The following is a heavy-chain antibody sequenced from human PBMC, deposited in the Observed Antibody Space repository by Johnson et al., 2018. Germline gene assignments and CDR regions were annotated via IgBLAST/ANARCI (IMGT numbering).Heavy chain of an antibody. J-gene: IGHJ3*02. Sequence: EVQLVESGAEVKKPGESLKISCKGSGYSFTSYWIGWVRQMPGKGLEWMGIIYPGDSDTRYSPSFQGTVTIPADKSISPAYLQWSSLKASDTAMYYCARPIAVAGNDAFDIWGQGTMVTVSS. CDR3: ARPIAVAGNDAFDI. V-gene: IGHV5-51*01. CDR1: GYSFTSYW. CDR2: IYPGDSDT. D-gene: IGHD6-19*01.